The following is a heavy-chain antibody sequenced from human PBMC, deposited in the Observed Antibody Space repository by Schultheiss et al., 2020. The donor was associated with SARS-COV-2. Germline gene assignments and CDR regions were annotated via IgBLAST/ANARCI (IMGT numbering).Heavy chain of an antibody. J-gene: IGHJ4*02. V-gene: IGHV3-33*01. D-gene: IGHD1-7*01. CDR2: IWYDGSNK. CDR1: GFTFSSYG. Sequence: GESLKISCAASGFTFSSYGMHWVRQAPGKGLEWVAVIWYDGSNKYYADSVKGRFTISRDNSKNTLYLQMNSLRAEDTAVYYCARVPPGTTPSVDDYWGQGTLVTVSS. CDR3: ARVPPGTTPSVDDY.